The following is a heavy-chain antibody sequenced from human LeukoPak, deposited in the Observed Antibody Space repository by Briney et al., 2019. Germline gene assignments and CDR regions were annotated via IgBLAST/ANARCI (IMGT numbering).Heavy chain of an antibody. CDR1: GGSISSSSYY. Sequence: PSETLSLTCTVSGGSISSSSYYWGWIRQPPGKGLEWIGSIYYSGSTYYNPSLKSRVTISVDTSKNQFSLKLSSVTAADTAVYYCARGQRKGKMATINVPKAFDIWGQGTMVTVSS. CDR3: ARGQRKGKMATINVPKAFDI. J-gene: IGHJ3*02. D-gene: IGHD5-24*01. CDR2: IYYSGST. V-gene: IGHV4-39*07.